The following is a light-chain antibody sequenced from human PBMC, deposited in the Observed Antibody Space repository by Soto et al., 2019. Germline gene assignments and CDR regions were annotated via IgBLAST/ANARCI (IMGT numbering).Light chain of an antibody. CDR1: SSDVGSYNL. J-gene: IGLJ1*01. V-gene: IGLV2-23*01. CDR2: EGS. Sequence: QSVLTQPASVSGSPGQSITISCTGTSSDVGSYNLVSWYQQHPGKAPKLMIYEGSKRPSGVSNRFSGSKSGNTASLTISGLQAEDEADYYCCSYAGTNTYLFGTATKLTVL. CDR3: CSYAGTNTYL.